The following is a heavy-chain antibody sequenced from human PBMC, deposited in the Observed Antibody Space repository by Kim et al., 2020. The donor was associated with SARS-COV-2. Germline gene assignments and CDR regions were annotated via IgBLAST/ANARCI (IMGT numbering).Heavy chain of an antibody. D-gene: IGHD2-21*01. CDR1: GFTFSSYW. CDR2: IKQDGSEK. CDR3: ARDAGVVVIAIGSCWFDP. Sequence: GGSLRLSCAASGFTFSSYWMSWVRQAPGKGLEWVANIKQDGSEKYYVDSVKGRFTISRDNAKNSLYLQMNSLRAEDTAVYYCARDAGVVVIAIGSCWFDPWGQGTLVTVSS. V-gene: IGHV3-7*01. J-gene: IGHJ5*02.